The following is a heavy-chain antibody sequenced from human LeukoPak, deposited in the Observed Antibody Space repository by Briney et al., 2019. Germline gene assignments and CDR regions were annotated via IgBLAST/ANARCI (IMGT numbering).Heavy chain of an antibody. CDR2: INPNSGGT. CDR1: GNTFTGYY. D-gene: IGHD2-15*01. CDR3: ARRPQYCRGGACYD. V-gene: IGHV1-2*02. Sequence: ASVKVSCKASGNTFTGYYMHWARQAPGQGLEWMGWINPNSGGTNYAQKFQGRVTMTRDTSISSAYMELSRLRSDDTAVYYCARRPQYCRGGACYDWGQGTLVTVSS. J-gene: IGHJ4*02.